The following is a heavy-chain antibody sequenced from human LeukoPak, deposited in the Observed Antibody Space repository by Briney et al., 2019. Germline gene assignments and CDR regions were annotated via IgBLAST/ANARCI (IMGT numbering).Heavy chain of an antibody. V-gene: IGHV3-21*01. Sequence: GGSLRLSCTASGFTFNTYTMNWVRQAPGKGLEWVSSTSSSSSYIYYADSVKGRFTISRDNAKNTLYLQMNSLRAEDTAVYHCARGGGYSYGSFDYWGQGTLVTVSS. CDR3: ARGGGYSYGSFDY. CDR2: TSSSSSYI. J-gene: IGHJ4*02. D-gene: IGHD5-18*01. CDR1: GFTFNTYT.